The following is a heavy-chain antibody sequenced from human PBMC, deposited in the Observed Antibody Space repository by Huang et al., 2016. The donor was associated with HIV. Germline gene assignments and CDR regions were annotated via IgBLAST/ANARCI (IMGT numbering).Heavy chain of an antibody. Sequence: EVLLVESGGGLVQPGGSLRLSCAGSGFTFGTYGMNWVRQAPCKGLQWISYISNSGNTVYYTDSGKGRFTISRDNAKNSLFLQMNSLRVEDTAVYFCARDRSTRADYWGQGTLVTVSS. V-gene: IGHV3-48*01. CDR3: ARDRSTRADY. CDR1: GFTFGTYG. J-gene: IGHJ4*02. CDR2: ISNSGNTV. D-gene: IGHD2-2*01.